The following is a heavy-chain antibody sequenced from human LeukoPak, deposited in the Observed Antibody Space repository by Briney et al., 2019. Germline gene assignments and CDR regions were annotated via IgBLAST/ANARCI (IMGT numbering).Heavy chain of an antibody. CDR1: GFTFSSYA. CDR3: AKHPDDFWSGYYSTSDAFDI. J-gene: IGHJ3*02. V-gene: IGHV3-23*01. Sequence: GGSLRLSCAASGFTFSSYAMSWVRQAPGKGLEWVSAISGSGGSTYYADSVKGRFTISRDNSKNTLYLQMNSLRAEDTAVYYCAKHPDDFWSGYYSTSDAFDIWGQGTMVTVSS. D-gene: IGHD3-3*01. CDR2: ISGSGGST.